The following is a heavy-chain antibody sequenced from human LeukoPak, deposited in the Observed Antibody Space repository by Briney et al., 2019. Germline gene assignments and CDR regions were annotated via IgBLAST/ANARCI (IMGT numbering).Heavy chain of an antibody. Sequence: ASVKVSCKASGATLSSYAISGVRQAPEQGLEWMGGIIPIFGTANYAQKFQGRVTITTDESTSTAYMELSSLRSEDTAVYYCARDDYSSSWYKLDYWGQGTLVTVSS. D-gene: IGHD6-13*01. J-gene: IGHJ4*02. CDR1: GATLSSYA. CDR3: ARDDYSSSWYKLDY. CDR2: IIPIFGTA. V-gene: IGHV1-69*05.